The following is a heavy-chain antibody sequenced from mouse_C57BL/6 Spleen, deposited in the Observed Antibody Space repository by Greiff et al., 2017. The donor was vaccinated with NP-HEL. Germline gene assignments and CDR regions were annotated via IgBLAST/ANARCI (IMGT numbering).Heavy chain of an antibody. CDR2: INPNNGGT. CDR3: ARWGSSGYVLDY. D-gene: IGHD3-2*02. Sequence: EVQLQQSGPELVKPGASVKISCKASGYTFTDYYMNWVKQSHGKSLEWIGDINPNNGGTSYNQKFKGKATLTVDKSSSTAYMELRSLTSEDSAVYYCARWGSSGYVLDYWGQGTTLTVSS. V-gene: IGHV1-26*01. CDR1: GYTFTDYY. J-gene: IGHJ2*01.